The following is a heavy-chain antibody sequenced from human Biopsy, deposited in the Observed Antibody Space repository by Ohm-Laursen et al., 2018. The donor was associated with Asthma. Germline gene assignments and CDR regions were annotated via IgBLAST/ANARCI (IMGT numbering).Heavy chain of an antibody. Sequence: ASVKVSCKASGGTFGNYAISWVRQAPGQGLEWVGIINPPTGDTSYAQKFLGRVTVTRDTSTSTVYMELSSLRSEDTAVYYCALSQFDYWGQGTLLTVSS. J-gene: IGHJ4*02. CDR2: INPPTGDT. CDR3: ALSQFDY. V-gene: IGHV1-46*01. CDR1: GGTFGNYA.